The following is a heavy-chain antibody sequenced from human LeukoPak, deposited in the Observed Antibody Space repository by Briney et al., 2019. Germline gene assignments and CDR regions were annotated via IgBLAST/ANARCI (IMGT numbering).Heavy chain of an antibody. CDR3: TRVYGSGSYYPLDY. V-gene: IGHV3-72*01. D-gene: IGHD3-10*01. Sequence: GGSLRLSCAASGFSFSDHYMDWVRQAPGKGLEWVGRTRKKANSYTTEYAASVKGRFTISRDDSKNSLYLQMNSLQTEDTALYYCTRVYGSGSYYPLDYWGQGTLVTVSS. J-gene: IGHJ4*02. CDR2: TRKKANSYTT. CDR1: GFSFSDHY.